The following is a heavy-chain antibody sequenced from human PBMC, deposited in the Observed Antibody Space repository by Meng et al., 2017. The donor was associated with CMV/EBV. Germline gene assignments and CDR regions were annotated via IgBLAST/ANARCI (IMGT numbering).Heavy chain of an antibody. V-gene: IGHV3-11*01. D-gene: IGHD2-2*01. CDR3: ARDRRYCSSTSCYPPYYYYYGMDV. Sequence: GRSLRLSCAASGFTFSDYYMSWIRQAPGKGLGWVSYISSSGSTIYYADSVKGRFTISRDNAKNSPYLQMNSLRAEDTAVYYCARDRRYCSSTSCYPPYYYYYGMDVWGQGTTVTVSS. J-gene: IGHJ6*02. CDR2: ISSSGSTI. CDR1: GFTFSDYY.